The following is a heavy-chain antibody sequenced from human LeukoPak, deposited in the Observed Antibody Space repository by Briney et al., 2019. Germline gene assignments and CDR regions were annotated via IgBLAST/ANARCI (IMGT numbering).Heavy chain of an antibody. CDR3: ARALGAFDI. V-gene: IGHV4-61*05. CDR2: ISQNGDS. Sequence: PSETLSLTCTVSGGSISSGSYYWSWIRQSPGKGLEWIAEISQNGDSNYNMSLKSRVTISLDKSKNQVSLKLNSVTAADTAVYYCARALGAFDIWGHGTMVTVSS. J-gene: IGHJ3*02. CDR1: GGSISSGSYY.